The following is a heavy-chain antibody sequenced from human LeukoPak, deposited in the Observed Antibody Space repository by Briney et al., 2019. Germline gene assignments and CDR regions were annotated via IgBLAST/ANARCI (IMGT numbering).Heavy chain of an antibody. Sequence: ASVKVSCKASGYTFTGYYMHWVRQAPGQGLEWMAWINPNSGGTNYAQKFQGRVTMTRDASISTAYMELSRLRSDDTAVYYCARGLEWLTRRHTWFDPWGQGTLVTVPS. CDR2: INPNSGGT. J-gene: IGHJ5*02. CDR3: ARGLEWLTRRHTWFDP. V-gene: IGHV1-2*02. CDR1: GYTFTGYY. D-gene: IGHD3-3*01.